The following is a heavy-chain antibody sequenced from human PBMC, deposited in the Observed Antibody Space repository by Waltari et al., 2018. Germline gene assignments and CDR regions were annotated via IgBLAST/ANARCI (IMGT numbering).Heavy chain of an antibody. Sequence: QVQLAQSGAELKKPGSSVPVSCKASGGSLGRRTLTWLRQAPGQGLDWMGGIVPFLGAANYAQKFQGRVTFTADKSTNTVYMALSNLKSEDTSIYYCARGGTDGYKKTAPLDIWGQGTMVIVS. CDR1: GGSLGRRT. CDR2: IVPFLGAA. J-gene: IGHJ3*02. D-gene: IGHD5-12*01. V-gene: IGHV1-69*08. CDR3: ARGGTDGYKKTAPLDI.